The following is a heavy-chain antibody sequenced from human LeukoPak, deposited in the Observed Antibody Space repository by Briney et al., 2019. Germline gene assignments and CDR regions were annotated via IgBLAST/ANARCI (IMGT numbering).Heavy chain of an antibody. CDR1: GGSISRSSHF. J-gene: IGHJ4*02. CDR2: FSYGDNT. CDR3: VRQPQREYTYGFGDF. Sequence: SGTLSLTCSVSGGSISRSSHFWGWIRQSPGKGLEWIGSFSYGDNTFYDPSLKSRVTISADTSKNQFSLKLNSVTAADTAVYYCVRQPQREYTYGFGDFWGQGIMVTVSS. D-gene: IGHD5-18*01. V-gene: IGHV4-39*01.